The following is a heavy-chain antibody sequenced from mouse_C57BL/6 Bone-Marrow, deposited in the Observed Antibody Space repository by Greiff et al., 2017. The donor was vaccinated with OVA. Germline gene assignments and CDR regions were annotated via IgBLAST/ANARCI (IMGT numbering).Heavy chain of an antibody. CDR3: ARDLGGYYFDY. CDR2: ISYDGSN. D-gene: IGHD3-1*01. CDR1: GYSITSGYY. J-gene: IGHJ2*01. V-gene: IGHV3-6*01. Sequence: EVKLQESRPGLVKPSQSLSLTCSVTGYSITSGYYWNWIRQFPGNKLEWMGYISYDGSNNYNPSLKNRISITRDTSKNQFFLKLNSVTTEDTATYYCARDLGGYYFDYWGQGTTLTVSS.